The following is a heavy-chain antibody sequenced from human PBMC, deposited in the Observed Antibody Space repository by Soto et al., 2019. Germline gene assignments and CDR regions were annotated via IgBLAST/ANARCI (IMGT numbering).Heavy chain of an antibody. D-gene: IGHD1-7*01. CDR1: GFSFSSDS. Sequence: PGGSLRLSCAGSGFSFSSDSMGWVRQAPGKGLEWVSSISSSGSFMNYADSVKGRFTISRDNAKNSVYLHMTGLKDEDTAVYYYERDPPTGATLDWFDSWGQGTLVTVSS. V-gene: IGHV3-21*01. CDR3: ERDPPTGATLDWFDS. J-gene: IGHJ5*01. CDR2: ISSSGSFM.